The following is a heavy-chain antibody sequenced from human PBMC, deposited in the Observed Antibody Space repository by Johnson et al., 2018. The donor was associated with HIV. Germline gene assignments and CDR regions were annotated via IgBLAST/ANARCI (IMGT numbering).Heavy chain of an antibody. J-gene: IGHJ3*02. Sequence: VQLVESGGGVVQPGRSLRLSCAASGFTFSSYAMHWVRQAPGKGLEWVALISYDGSNKYYADSVKGRFTISRDNAKNSLFLQMNSLTAEATAVYYCARLVATKDYAFDIWGQGTMVTVSS. CDR3: ARLVATKDYAFDI. CDR1: GFTFSSYA. V-gene: IGHV3-30-3*01. D-gene: IGHD5-12*01. CDR2: ISYDGSNK.